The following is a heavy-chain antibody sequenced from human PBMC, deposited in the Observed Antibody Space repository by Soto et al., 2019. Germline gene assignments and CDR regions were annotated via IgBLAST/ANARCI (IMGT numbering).Heavy chain of an antibody. CDR3: ARGLYSSRCFRNWFDP. J-gene: IGHJ5*02. V-gene: IGHV6-1*01. CDR2: TYYRSKWYN. Sequence: SQTLSLTCAISGDSVSSNSAAWNWIRQSPSRGLEWLGRTYYRSKWYNDYAVSVKSRITINPDTSKNQFALQLNSVTPEDTAVYYCARGLYSSRCFRNWFDPWGQGTLVTVSS. D-gene: IGHD6-13*01. CDR1: GDSVSSNSAA.